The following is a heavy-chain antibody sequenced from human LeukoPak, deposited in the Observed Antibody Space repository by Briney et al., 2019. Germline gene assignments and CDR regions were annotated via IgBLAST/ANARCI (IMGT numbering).Heavy chain of an antibody. CDR2: ISWNSGSI. J-gene: IGHJ3*02. CDR3: AKDMGQQILFGAFDI. Sequence: PGGSLTLSCAASGFTFDDYAMHWVRQAPGKDRVGFIGISWNSGSIGYADSVKGRFTISRDNAKNSLYLQMNSLRAEDMALYYCAKDMGQQILFGAFDIWGQGTKVTVSS. D-gene: IGHD6-13*01. V-gene: IGHV3-9*03. CDR1: GFTFDDYA.